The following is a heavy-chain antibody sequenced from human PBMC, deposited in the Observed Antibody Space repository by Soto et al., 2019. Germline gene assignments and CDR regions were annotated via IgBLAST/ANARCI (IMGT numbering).Heavy chain of an antibody. CDR2: IYHSGST. CDR1: GGSISSGGYS. J-gene: IGHJ6*02. Sequence: LSLTCAVSGGSISSGGYSWSWIRQPPGKGLEWIGYIYHSGSTYYNPSLKSRVTISVDRSKNQFSLKLSSVTAADTAVYYCARAHYGDYGYGMDVWGQGTKVTVSS. D-gene: IGHD4-17*01. CDR3: ARAHYGDYGYGMDV. V-gene: IGHV4-30-2*01.